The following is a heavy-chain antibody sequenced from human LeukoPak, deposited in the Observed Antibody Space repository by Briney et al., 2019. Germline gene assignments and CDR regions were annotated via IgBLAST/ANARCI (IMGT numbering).Heavy chain of an antibody. J-gene: IGHJ6*03. CDR1: GFTFNRYW. Sequence: GGSLRLSCAASGFTFNRYWMSWVRQASGKELQWVANIKQDGSAKYYVDSVKGRFTISRDNAKNSLYLQMNSLRAEDTAVYYCAKDAGMGDYYYYMDVWGKGTTVTISS. CDR3: AKDAGMGDYYYYMDV. D-gene: IGHD1-1*01. CDR2: IKQDGSAK. V-gene: IGHV3-7*03.